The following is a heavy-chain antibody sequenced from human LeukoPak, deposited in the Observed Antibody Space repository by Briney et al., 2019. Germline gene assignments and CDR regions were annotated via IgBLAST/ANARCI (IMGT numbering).Heavy chain of an antibody. Sequence: GGSLRLSCAASGFTFSSYAMHWVRQAPGKGLEWVAVISYDGSNKYYADSAKGRFTISRDNSKNTLYLQMNSLRAEDTAVYYCARGPPGYYYYYMDVWGKGTTVTVSS. J-gene: IGHJ6*03. CDR1: GFTFSSYA. CDR2: ISYDGSNK. V-gene: IGHV3-30*04. CDR3: ARGPPGYYYYYMDV.